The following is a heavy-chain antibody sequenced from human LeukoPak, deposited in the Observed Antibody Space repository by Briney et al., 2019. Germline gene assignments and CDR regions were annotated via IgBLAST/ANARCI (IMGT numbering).Heavy chain of an antibody. J-gene: IGHJ4*02. CDR2: ISGSGTNT. CDR3: ARGKAAIGSRTAFDY. Sequence: GGSLRLSCAASRFTFSSFALSWVRQAPGKGLEWVSAISGSGTNTYYADSVKGRFTISRDNSENTLYMQVNSLKAEDTAIYFCARGKAAIGSRTAFDYWGQGTLVTVSS. V-gene: IGHV3-23*01. CDR1: RFTFSSFA. D-gene: IGHD6-13*01.